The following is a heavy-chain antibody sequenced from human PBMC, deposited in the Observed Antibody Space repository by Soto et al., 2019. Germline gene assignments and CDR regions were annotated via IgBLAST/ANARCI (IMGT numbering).Heavy chain of an antibody. V-gene: IGHV3-48*03. CDR2: ISSSGSTI. CDR1: GFTFSSYE. J-gene: IGHJ6*02. Sequence: PGGSLRLSCAASGFTFSSYEMNWVRQAPGKGLEWVSYISSSGSTIYYADSVKGRFTISRDNAKNSLYLQMNSLRAEDTAVYYCARELGYCSSTSCSESYYYYGMDVWGQGTTVTVSS. CDR3: ARELGYCSSTSCSESYYYYGMDV. D-gene: IGHD2-2*01.